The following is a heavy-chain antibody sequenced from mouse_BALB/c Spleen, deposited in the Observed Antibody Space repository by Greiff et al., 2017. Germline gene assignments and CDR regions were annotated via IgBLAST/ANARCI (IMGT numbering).Heavy chain of an antibody. CDR2: ISSGSSTI. CDR3: ARGRSLYYAMDY. J-gene: IGHJ4*01. V-gene: IGHV5-17*02. CDR1: GFTFSSFG. Sequence: DVHLVESGGGLVQPGGSRKLSCAASGFTFSSFGMHWVRQAPEKGLEWVAYISSGSSTIYYADTVKGRFTISRDNPKNTLFLQMTSLRSEDTAMYYCARGRSLYYAMDYWGQGTSVTVSS.